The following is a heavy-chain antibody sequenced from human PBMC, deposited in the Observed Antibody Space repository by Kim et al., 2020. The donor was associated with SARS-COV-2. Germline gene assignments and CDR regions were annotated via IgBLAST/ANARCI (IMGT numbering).Heavy chain of an antibody. CDR1: GFTFSSYS. CDR3: ARERESLLWFGEYGAFDI. D-gene: IGHD3-10*01. CDR2: ISSRSTTI. Sequence: GGSLRLSCAASGFTFSSYSMKWVRQAPGKGLEWVSYISSRSTTIYYADSVKGRFTISRDNAKNSLYLQMNSLRDEDTAVYYCARERESLLWFGEYGAFDIWGQGTMVTVSS. V-gene: IGHV3-48*02. J-gene: IGHJ3*02.